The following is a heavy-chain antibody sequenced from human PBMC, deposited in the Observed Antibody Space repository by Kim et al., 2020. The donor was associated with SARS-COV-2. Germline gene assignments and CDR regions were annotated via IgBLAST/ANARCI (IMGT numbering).Heavy chain of an antibody. CDR1: GFTFSDHY. CDR3: ARVGTFGSNWSFDN. Sequence: GGSLRLSCAVSGFTFSDHYMDWVRQAPGKGLEWVGRIRKKANSYTTEYAASVKGRFTISRDDSRNSLFLQMNSLKTEDTAVYYCARVGTFGSNWSFDNWGQGTLVTVSS. J-gene: IGHJ4*02. CDR2: IRKKANSYTT. V-gene: IGHV3-72*01. D-gene: IGHD6-13*01.